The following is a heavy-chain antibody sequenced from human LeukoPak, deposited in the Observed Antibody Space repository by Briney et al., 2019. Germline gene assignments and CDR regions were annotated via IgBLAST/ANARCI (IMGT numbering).Heavy chain of an antibody. J-gene: IGHJ4*02. CDR1: GVSISSGGYY. Sequence: PSETLSLTCTVPGVSISSGGYYWSWIRQHPGKGLEWIGYIYYSGSTYYNPSLKSRLTISLDTSNNQFSLKLSSVTAADTAVYYCARGPVRDYSNYWGQGTLVTVSS. D-gene: IGHD4-11*01. CDR2: IYYSGST. V-gene: IGHV4-31*03. CDR3: ARGPVRDYSNY.